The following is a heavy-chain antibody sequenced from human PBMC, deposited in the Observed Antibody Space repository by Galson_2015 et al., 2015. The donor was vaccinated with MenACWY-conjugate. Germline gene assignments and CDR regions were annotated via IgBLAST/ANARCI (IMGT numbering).Heavy chain of an antibody. CDR2: ISSSSSYI. V-gene: IGHV3-21*01. J-gene: IGHJ4*02. CDR1: GFTFSSYS. CDR3: ARAKGASPYYDSSGQKVGGSDY. D-gene: IGHD3-22*01. Sequence: SLRLSCAASGFTFSSYSMNWVRQAPGKGLEWVSSISSSSSYIYYADSVKGRFTISRDNAKNSLYLQMNSLRAEDTAVYYCARAKGASPYYDSSGQKVGGSDYWGQGTLGTVSS.